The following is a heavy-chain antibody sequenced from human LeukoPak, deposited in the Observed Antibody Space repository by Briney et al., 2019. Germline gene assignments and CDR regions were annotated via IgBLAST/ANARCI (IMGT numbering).Heavy chain of an antibody. D-gene: IGHD1-26*01. Sequence: GRSLRLSCAASGFTFSSYAMHWVRQAPGKGLEWVAVISYDGSNEYYADSVKGRFTISRDNSKNTLYLQMNSLRAEDTAVYYCARVGSYSFDYWGQGTLVTVSS. CDR3: ARVGSYSFDY. J-gene: IGHJ4*02. CDR1: GFTFSSYA. CDR2: ISYDGSNE. V-gene: IGHV3-30-3*01.